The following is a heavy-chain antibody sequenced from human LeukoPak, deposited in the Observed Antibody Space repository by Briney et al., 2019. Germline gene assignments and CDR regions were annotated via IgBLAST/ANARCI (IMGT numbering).Heavy chain of an antibody. V-gene: IGHV4-59*01. CDR2: IYYSGST. Sequence: PSETLSLTCTFSGGSISTYYWSWIRQPPGKGLEWIAYIYYSGSTNYNPSLKSRVTISVDTSKNQFSLKLSSVTAADTAVYYCARETDYDSSGYYYNYFDYWGQGTLVTVSS. J-gene: IGHJ4*02. D-gene: IGHD3-22*01. CDR1: GGSISTYY. CDR3: ARETDYDSSGYYYNYFDY.